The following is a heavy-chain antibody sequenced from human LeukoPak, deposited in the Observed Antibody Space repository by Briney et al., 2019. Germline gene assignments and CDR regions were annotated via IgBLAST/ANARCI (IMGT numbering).Heavy chain of an antibody. CDR1: GFTSSSYS. Sequence: GGSLRLSCAASGFTSSSYSMNWVRQAPGKGLEWVSYISGSTSTIYYADSVKGRFTISRDNAKNSLYLQMNSLRAEDTALYYCARDPRGDSSGFYPNLGYWGQGTLVTVSS. J-gene: IGHJ4*02. V-gene: IGHV3-48*01. CDR2: ISGSTSTI. D-gene: IGHD3-22*01. CDR3: ARDPRGDSSGFYPNLGY.